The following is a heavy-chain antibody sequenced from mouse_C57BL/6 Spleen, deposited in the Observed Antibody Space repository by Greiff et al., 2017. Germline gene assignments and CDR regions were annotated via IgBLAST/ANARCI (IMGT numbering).Heavy chain of an antibody. Sequence: VKLMESGAELVKPGASVKISCKASGYAFSSFWMNWVKQRPGKGLEWIGQIYPGDGDTNYNGKVKGKATLTADKSSSTAYMQLSSLTSEDSAVYFCARQPYYAMDYWGQGTSGTVSS. V-gene: IGHV1-80*01. D-gene: IGHD6-1*01. CDR3: ARQPYYAMDY. J-gene: IGHJ4*01. CDR2: IYPGDGDT. CDR1: GYAFSSFW.